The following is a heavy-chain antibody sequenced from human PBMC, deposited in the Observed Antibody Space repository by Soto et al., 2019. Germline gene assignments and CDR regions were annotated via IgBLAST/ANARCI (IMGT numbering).Heavy chain of an antibody. Sequence: KPSETLSLTCTVSGGSISSSSYYWGWIRQPPGKGLEWIGSIYYSGSTYYNPSLKSRVTISVDTSKNQFSLKLSSVTAADTAVYYCAREAGGEAAYFDYWGQGTLVTVSS. CDR1: GGSISSSSYY. CDR2: IYYSGST. V-gene: IGHV4-39*02. CDR3: AREAGGEAAYFDY. D-gene: IGHD2-21*01. J-gene: IGHJ4*02.